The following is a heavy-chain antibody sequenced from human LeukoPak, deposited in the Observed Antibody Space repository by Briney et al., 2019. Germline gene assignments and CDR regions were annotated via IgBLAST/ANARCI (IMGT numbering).Heavy chain of an antibody. J-gene: IGHJ2*01. D-gene: IGHD6-6*01. CDR3: AKDVGTAALFVFYFDL. V-gene: IGHV3-23*01. Sequence: GGPLRLSCAPSGFTFNKYGLSWVRQAPGKGLECVSDISNGGLSTYYAASVKGLFTISRDNSKKPLYLQMNSLRVEDTAVYYCAKDVGTAALFVFYFDLWGRGARVTVSS. CDR1: GFTFNKYG. CDR2: ISNGGLST.